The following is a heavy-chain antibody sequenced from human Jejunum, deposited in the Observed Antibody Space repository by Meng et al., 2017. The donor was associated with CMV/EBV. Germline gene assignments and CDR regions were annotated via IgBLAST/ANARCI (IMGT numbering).Heavy chain of an antibody. J-gene: IGHJ4*02. CDR1: GFTFSSYS. CDR2: ISSGSSYI. Sequence: SLSCGASGFTFSSYSMTWVRQAPGEGLEWVSSISSGSSYIYYADSVKGRFTIFRDDAKNSMYLQMNSLRAEDTAVYYCVRDSSFSTYWGQGTLVTVSS. V-gene: IGHV3-21*06. CDR3: VRDSSFSTY.